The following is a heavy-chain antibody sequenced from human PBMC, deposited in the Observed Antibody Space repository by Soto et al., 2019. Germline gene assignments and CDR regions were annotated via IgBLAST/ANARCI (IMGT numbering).Heavy chain of an antibody. CDR1: GGSISSGGYY. J-gene: IGHJ4*02. CDR3: ARKSPSNYETNFDY. D-gene: IGHD1-7*01. V-gene: IGHV4-31*03. CDR2: IYYSGST. Sequence: QVQLQESGPGLVKPSQTLSLTCTVSGGSISSGGYYWSWIRQHPGKGLEWIGYIYYSGSTYYNPSVKSRVTISVDTSKNQFSLKLSSVTAADTAVYYCARKSPSNYETNFDYWGQGTLVTVSS.